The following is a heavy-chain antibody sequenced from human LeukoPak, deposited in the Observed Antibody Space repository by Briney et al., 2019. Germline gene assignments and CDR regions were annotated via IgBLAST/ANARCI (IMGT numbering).Heavy chain of an antibody. D-gene: IGHD2-15*01. CDR3: ARDHCSGGSCSNYWYFDL. V-gene: IGHV4-4*07. CDR2: IYTSGST. CDR1: GGSISSYY. J-gene: IGHJ2*01. Sequence: PSETLSLTCTVSGGSISSYYWSWIRQPAGKGLEWIGRIYTSGSTNYNPSLKSRVTMSVDTSKSQFSLKLSSVTAADTAVYYCARDHCSGGSCSNYWYFDLWGRGTLVTVSS.